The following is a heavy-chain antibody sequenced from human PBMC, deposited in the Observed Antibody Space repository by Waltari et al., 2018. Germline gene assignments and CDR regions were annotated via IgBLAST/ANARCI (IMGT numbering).Heavy chain of an antibody. D-gene: IGHD3-16*01. J-gene: IGHJ4*02. CDR2: INTNTQNP. V-gene: IGHV7-4-1*02. CDR3: ARELLGGGAFDS. CDR1: GYTFTDHA. Sequence: QAQLVQSGSELKKPGASVKVSCKASGYTFTDHAMNWVRQAPGQGLQFLGWINTNTQNPFYARGFAGHFVFSLDTSISTAYMEITSLKTEDTAVYYCARELLGGGAFDSWGQGTLVSVSS.